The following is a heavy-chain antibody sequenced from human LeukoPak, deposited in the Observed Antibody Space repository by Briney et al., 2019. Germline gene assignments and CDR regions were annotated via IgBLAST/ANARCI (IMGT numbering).Heavy chain of an antibody. V-gene: IGHV3-64*05. D-gene: IGHD4-17*01. CDR3: VKDRGGDSVFGY. CDR1: GFAFSRYG. CDR2: ISSSGGST. J-gene: IGHJ4*02. Sequence: GGSLRLSCSASGFAFSRYGMHWVRQAPGKGLEYVSSISSSGGSTNYADSVKGRFTISRDNSKNTLYVDMSSLRPEDTAVYYCVKDRGGDSVFGYWGQGTLVTVSS.